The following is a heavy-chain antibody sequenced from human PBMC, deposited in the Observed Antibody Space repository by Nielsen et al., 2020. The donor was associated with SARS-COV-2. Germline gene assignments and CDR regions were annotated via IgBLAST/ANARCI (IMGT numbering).Heavy chain of an antibody. J-gene: IGHJ4*02. CDR2: IGGSGTST. V-gene: IGHV3-23*01. Sequence: LKISCAASGFSFSSYGMSWVRQAPGKGLEWVSSIGGSGTSTYYADSVKGRFTISRDNSKNTLYVQMNSLRAEDTAIYYCAKVADGSGYDYLDYWGQGTLVTVSS. D-gene: IGHD3-22*01. CDR1: GFSFSSYG. CDR3: AKVADGSGYDYLDY.